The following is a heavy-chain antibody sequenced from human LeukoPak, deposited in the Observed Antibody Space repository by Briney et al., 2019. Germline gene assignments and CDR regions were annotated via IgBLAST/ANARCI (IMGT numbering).Heavy chain of an antibody. D-gene: IGHD3-10*01. Sequence: PGGSLRLSCAASGFTVSSNYMSWVRQAPGKGLEWVSVIYSGGSTYYADSVKGRFTISRDSSKNTLYLQMNSLRAEDTAVYYCARDLWFGWFDPWGQGTLVTVSS. CDR1: GFTVSSNY. V-gene: IGHV3-66*01. CDR3: ARDLWFGWFDP. CDR2: IYSGGST. J-gene: IGHJ5*02.